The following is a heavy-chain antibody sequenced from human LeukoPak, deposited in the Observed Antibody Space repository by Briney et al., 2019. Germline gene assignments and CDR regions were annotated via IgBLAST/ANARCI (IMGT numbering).Heavy chain of an antibody. CDR2: IYTSGST. CDR1: GGSISSGSYY. Sequence: PSETLSLTGTGSGGSISSGSYYWSWIRQPAGKGLEWIGRIYTSGSTNYNPSLKSRVTISVDTSKNQFSLKLSSVTAADTAVYYCARVGYSSGWYVDYWGQGTLVTVSS. D-gene: IGHD6-19*01. V-gene: IGHV4-61*02. J-gene: IGHJ4*02. CDR3: ARVGYSSGWYVDY.